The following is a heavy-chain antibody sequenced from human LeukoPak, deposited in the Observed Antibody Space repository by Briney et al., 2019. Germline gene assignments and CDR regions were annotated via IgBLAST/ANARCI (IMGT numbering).Heavy chain of an antibody. CDR2: ISGSGGST. V-gene: IGHV3-23*01. CDR3: ARDLCPSYIAAAGSLFCGGYYGMDV. J-gene: IGHJ6*02. CDR1: GFTFSSYA. D-gene: IGHD6-13*01. Sequence: PGGSLRLSCAASGFTFSSYAMSWVRQAPGKGLEWVSAISGSGGSTYYADSVKGRFTISRDNSKNTLYLQMNSLRAEDTAVYYCARDLCPSYIAAAGSLFCGGYYGMDVWGQGTTVTVSS.